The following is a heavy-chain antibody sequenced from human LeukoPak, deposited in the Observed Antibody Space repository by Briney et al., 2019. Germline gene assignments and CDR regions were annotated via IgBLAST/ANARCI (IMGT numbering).Heavy chain of an antibody. CDR3: ARGYDSSGYFWFDP. V-gene: IGHV4-4*07. CDR2: IYTSGST. D-gene: IGHD3-22*01. CDR1: GGSISSYY. J-gene: IGHJ5*02. Sequence: SETPSLTCTVSGGSISSYYWSWIRQPAGKGLEWIGRIYTSGSTNYSPSLKSRVTMSVDTSKNQFSLKLSSVTAADTAVYYCARGYDSSGYFWFDPWGQGTLVTVSS.